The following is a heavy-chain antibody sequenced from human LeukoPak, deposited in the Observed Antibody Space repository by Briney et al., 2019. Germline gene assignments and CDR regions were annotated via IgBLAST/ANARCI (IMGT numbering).Heavy chain of an antibody. CDR1: GGSISSNNYY. CDR2: IYHSGST. J-gene: IGHJ3*02. D-gene: IGHD2-21*02. V-gene: IGHV4-39*07. CDR3: ARVRTYCGGDCYWDGDSGAFDI. Sequence: PSETLSLTCTVSGGSISSNNYYWGWIRQPPGKGLEWIGSIYHSGSTYYNPSLKSRVTISVDTSKNQFSLKLSSVTAADTAVYYCARVRTYCGGDCYWDGDSGAFDIWGQGTMVTVSS.